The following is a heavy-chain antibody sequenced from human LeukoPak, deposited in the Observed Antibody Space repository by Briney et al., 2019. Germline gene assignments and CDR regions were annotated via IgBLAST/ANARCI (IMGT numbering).Heavy chain of an antibody. CDR1: GYTFTGYY. J-gene: IGHJ4*02. V-gene: IGHV1-18*04. CDR3: ARFPLGGYSGYDYVGYFDY. D-gene: IGHD5-12*01. CDR2: ISAYNGNT. Sequence: ASVKVSCKASGYTFTGYYMHWVRQAPGQGLEWMGWISAYNGNTNYAQKLQGRVTMTTDTSTSTAYMELRSLRSDDTAVYYCARFPLGGYSGYDYVGYFDYWGQGTLVTVSS.